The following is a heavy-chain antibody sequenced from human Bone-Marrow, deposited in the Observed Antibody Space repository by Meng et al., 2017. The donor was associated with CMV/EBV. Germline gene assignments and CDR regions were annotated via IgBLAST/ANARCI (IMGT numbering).Heavy chain of an antibody. J-gene: IGHJ4*02. CDR1: EFTFSTYA. CDR2: MSYDGNNK. CDR3: ARDPRKLRYLDY. D-gene: IGHD3-9*01. V-gene: IGHV3-30-3*01. Sequence: GESLKISCAASEFTFSTYAMHWVRQTPGKGLEWVAVMSYDGNNKYYADSVKGRFTISRDNSKNMLYLQMNSLRAEDTAMYYCARDPRKLRYLDYWGQGTLVTVSS.